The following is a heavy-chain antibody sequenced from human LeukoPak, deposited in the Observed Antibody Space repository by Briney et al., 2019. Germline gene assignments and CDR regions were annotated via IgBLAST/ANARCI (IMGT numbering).Heavy chain of an antibody. Sequence: SGTLSLTCAVSGGSISSSNWWSWVRQPPGKGLEWIGEIYHSGSTNYNPSLKSRVTISVHKSKNQFSLKLSSVTAADTAVYYCAREKGYCSSTSCYPTRWFDPWGQGTLVTVSS. CDR1: GGSISSSNW. D-gene: IGHD2-2*01. J-gene: IGHJ5*02. CDR3: AREKGYCSSTSCYPTRWFDP. CDR2: IYHSGST. V-gene: IGHV4-4*02.